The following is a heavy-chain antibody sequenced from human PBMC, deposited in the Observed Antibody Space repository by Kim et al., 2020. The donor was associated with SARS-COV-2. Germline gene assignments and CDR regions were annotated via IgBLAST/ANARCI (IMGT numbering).Heavy chain of an antibody. D-gene: IGHD1-7*01. V-gene: IGHV3-23*01. CDR2: ISDSGGRT. J-gene: IGHJ4*02. Sequence: GGSLRLSCAASGFTFSSYAMSWVRQAPGKGLEWVSCISDSGGRTYYADSVKGRFTISRDNSKNTLYLQMNSLRAEDTAIFYCAKFRGRLGTSAALNYWGPGTLVTVSS. CDR3: AKFRGRLGTSAALNY. CDR1: GFTFSSYA.